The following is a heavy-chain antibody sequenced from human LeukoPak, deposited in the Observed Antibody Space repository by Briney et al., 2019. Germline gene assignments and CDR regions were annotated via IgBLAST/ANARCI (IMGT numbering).Heavy chain of an antibody. CDR3: AKDFTMVRGVVGDYFDY. CDR1: GFTFSSYG. Sequence: PGRSLRLSCAASGFTFSSYGMHWVRQAPREGLEWVAVISYDGSNKYYADSVKGRFTISRDNSKNTLYLQMNSLRAEDTAVYYCAKDFTMVRGVVGDYFDYWGQGTLVTVSS. V-gene: IGHV3-30*18. CDR2: ISYDGSNK. D-gene: IGHD3-10*01. J-gene: IGHJ4*02.